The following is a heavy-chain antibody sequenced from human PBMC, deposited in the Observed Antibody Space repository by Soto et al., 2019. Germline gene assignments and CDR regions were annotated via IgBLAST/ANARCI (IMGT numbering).Heavy chain of an antibody. CDR3: ARDWLPAAPPSHYYYGMDV. D-gene: IGHD2-2*01. CDR1: GFTFSSYA. V-gene: IGHV3-30-3*01. CDR2: ISYDGSNK. J-gene: IGHJ6*02. Sequence: GGSLRLSCAASGFTFSSYAMHWVRQAQGKGLEWVAVISYDGSNKYYADSVKGRFTISRDNSKNTLYLQMNSLRAEDTAVYYCARDWLPAAPPSHYYYGMDVWGQGTTVTVSS.